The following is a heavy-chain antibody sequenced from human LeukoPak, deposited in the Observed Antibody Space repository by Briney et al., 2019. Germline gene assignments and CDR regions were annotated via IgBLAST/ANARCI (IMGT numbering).Heavy chain of an antibody. J-gene: IGHJ6*03. CDR3: ARDLGSSWSYYYYYYMDV. CDR2: ISRSSSYI. D-gene: IGHD6-13*01. Sequence: PGGSLRLSCAASGFTFSSYSMNWVGQAPGKGLEWVSSISRSSSYIYYADSVKGRFTISRDNAKNSLYLQMNSLRAEDTAVYYCARDLGSSWSYYYYYYMDVWGKGTTVTVSS. CDR1: GFTFSSYS. V-gene: IGHV3-21*01.